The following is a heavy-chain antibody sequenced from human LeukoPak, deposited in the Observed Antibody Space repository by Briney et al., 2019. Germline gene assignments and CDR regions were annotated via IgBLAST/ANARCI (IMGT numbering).Heavy chain of an antibody. V-gene: IGHV3-23*01. CDR3: ARGTVVRGYSYGRTYYFDY. CDR1: GFTFSSYA. D-gene: IGHD5-18*01. Sequence: GGSLRLSCAASGFTFSSYAMSWVRQAPGKGLEWVSAISGSGGSTYYADTVKGRFTISRDNSKNTLYLQMNSLRAEDTAVYYCARGTVVRGYSYGRTYYFDYWGQGTLVTVSS. J-gene: IGHJ4*02. CDR2: ISGSGGST.